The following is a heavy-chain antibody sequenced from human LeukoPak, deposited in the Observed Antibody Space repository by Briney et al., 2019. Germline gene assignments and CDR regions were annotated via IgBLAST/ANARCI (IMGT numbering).Heavy chain of an antibody. CDR3: AKGSDSSSRNNWFDP. V-gene: IGHV3-9*01. CDR2: ISWNSGSI. Sequence: GGSLRLSCAASGFTFDDYAMHWVRQAPGKGLEWVSGISWNSGSIGYADSVKGRFTISRDNAKNSLYLQMNSLRAEDTALYYCAKGSDSSSRNNWFDPWGQGTLVTVSS. CDR1: GFTFDDYA. J-gene: IGHJ5*02. D-gene: IGHD6-13*01.